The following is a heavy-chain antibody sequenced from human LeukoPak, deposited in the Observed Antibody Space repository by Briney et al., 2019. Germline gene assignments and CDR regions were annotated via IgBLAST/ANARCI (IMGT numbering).Heavy chain of an antibody. CDR3: ARDRDRSCTLDY. Sequence: GSLRLSCAASGFTVSSNYMSWVRQAPGKGLEWIGYIYHSGSTYYNPSLKSRVTMSVDRSKNQFSLKLSSVTAADTAVYYCARDRDRSCTLDYWGQGTLVTVSS. J-gene: IGHJ4*02. CDR1: GFTVSSNY. V-gene: IGHV4-4*02. D-gene: IGHD3-16*02. CDR2: IYHSGST.